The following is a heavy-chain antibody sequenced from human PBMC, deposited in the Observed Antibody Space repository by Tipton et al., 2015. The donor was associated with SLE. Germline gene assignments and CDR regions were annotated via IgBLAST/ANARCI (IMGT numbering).Heavy chain of an antibody. CDR3: AREDRGLAAAL. J-gene: IGHJ4*02. D-gene: IGHD6-13*01. V-gene: IGHV4-61*09. CDR2: IYTSGST. CDR1: GGSISSGSYY. Sequence: TLSLTCTVSGGSISSGSYYWSWIRQPAGKGLEWIGYIYTSGSTNYNPSLKSRATISVDTSKNQFSLKLSSVTAADTAVYYCAREDRGLAAALWGQGTLVTVSS.